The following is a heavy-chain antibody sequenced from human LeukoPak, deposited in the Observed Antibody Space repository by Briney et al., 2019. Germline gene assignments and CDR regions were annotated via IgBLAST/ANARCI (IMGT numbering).Heavy chain of an antibody. Sequence: GGSLRLSCAASGFTFSSYSMTWVREAPGKGLEWVANIKEDGSEKYYVDSVTGRFTISRDNAKHLLYLQMNSVRAEDWDGYLCASGHGYYFDSWGQGTVVSVSS. CDR2: IKEDGSEK. V-gene: IGHV3-7*01. J-gene: IGHJ4*02. CDR3: ASGHGYYFDS. D-gene: IGHD3-22*01. CDR1: GFTFSSYS.